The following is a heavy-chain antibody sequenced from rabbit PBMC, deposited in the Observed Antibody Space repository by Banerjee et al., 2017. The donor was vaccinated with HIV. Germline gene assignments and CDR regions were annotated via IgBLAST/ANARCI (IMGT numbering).Heavy chain of an antibody. V-gene: IGHV1S45*01. J-gene: IGHJ4*01. CDR3: VRDTWNFNL. CDR1: GFSFGDRDV. Sequence: QEQLVESGGGLVQPEGSLTLTCKASGFSFGDRDVMCWVRQAPGKGLEWIACINAATAKPVYATWAKGRFTISRENTQNTVSLQMNSLTAADTATYFCVRDTWNFNLWGPGTLVTVS. CDR2: INAATAKP.